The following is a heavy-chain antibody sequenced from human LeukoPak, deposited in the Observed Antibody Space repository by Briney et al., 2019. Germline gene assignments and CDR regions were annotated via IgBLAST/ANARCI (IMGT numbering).Heavy chain of an antibody. CDR2: IYHSGST. Sequence: PSETLSLTCTVSGSSISSGYYWGWIQQPPGKGLEWIGSIYHSGSTYYNPSLKSRVTISVDTSKNQFSLKLSSVTAADTAVYYCARGPVAGTKYYFDYWGQGTLVTVSS. CDR1: GSSISSGYY. V-gene: IGHV4-38-2*02. CDR3: ARGPVAGTKYYFDY. J-gene: IGHJ4*02. D-gene: IGHD6-19*01.